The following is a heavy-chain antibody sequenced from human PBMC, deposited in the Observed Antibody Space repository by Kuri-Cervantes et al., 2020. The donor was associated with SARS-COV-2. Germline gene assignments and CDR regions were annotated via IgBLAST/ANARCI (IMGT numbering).Heavy chain of an antibody. CDR3: ATAYCGGDCYSRADAFDI. J-gene: IGHJ3*02. D-gene: IGHD2-21*01. CDR2: FDPEDGET. V-gene: IGHV1-24*01. CDR1: GGTFSSYD. Sequence: ASVQDSCKAAGGTFSSYDISWVRQAPGKGLEWMGGFDPEDGETIYAQKFQGRVTMTVDTSTDTAYMELSSLRSEDTAVYYCATAYCGGDCYSRADAFDIWGQGTMVTVSS.